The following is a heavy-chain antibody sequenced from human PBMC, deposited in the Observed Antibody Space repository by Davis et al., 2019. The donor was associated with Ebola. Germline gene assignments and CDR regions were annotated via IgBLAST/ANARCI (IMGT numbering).Heavy chain of an antibody. CDR1: GFTFSSAP. J-gene: IGHJ4*02. V-gene: IGHV3-69-1*02. Sequence: GGSLRLSCAASGFTFSSAPMSWVRQAPGKGLEWVSTIGTGSDPYYADSVKGRFTISRDSAKNSLYLQMNSLRAEDTAIYYCARGGGGATRDDYWGQGTLVTVSS. CDR3: ARGGGGATRDDY. CDR2: IGTGSDP. D-gene: IGHD1-26*01.